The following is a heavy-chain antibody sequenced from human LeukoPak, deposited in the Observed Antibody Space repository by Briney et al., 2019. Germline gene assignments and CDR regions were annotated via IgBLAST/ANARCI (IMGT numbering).Heavy chain of an antibody. D-gene: IGHD2-2*01. CDR3: ARGYCSSTSCYEYYDYGMDV. CDR1: GFTFSSYN. J-gene: IGHJ6*02. V-gene: IGHV3-64*01. CDR2: ISPNGGYT. Sequence: GGSLRLSCAASGFTFSSYNMHWVRQAPGKGLEYVSAISPNGGYTYYANSVKGRFTISRDNTKSTLYLQMGSLRAEDMAVYYCARGYCSSTSCYEYYDYGMDVWGQGTTVTVSS.